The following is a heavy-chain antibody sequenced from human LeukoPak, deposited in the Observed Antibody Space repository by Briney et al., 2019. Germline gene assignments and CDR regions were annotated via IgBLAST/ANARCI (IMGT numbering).Heavy chain of an antibody. D-gene: IGHD4-17*01. CDR2: IRSKANSYAT. Sequence: GGSLRLSCAASGFTFSCSAMHWVRQASGKGLEWVGRIRSKANSYATAYAASVKGRFTISRDDSKNTAYLQMNSLKTEDTAVYYCTRQNNDYSDLGYYYYYMDVWGKGTTVTVSS. J-gene: IGHJ6*03. CDR3: TRQNNDYSDLGYYYYYMDV. CDR1: GFTFSCSA. V-gene: IGHV3-73*01.